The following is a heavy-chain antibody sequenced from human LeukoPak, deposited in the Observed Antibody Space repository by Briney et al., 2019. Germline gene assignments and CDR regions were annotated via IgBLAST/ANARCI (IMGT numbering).Heavy chain of an antibody. V-gene: IGHV1-18*01. D-gene: IGHD6-13*01. J-gene: IGHJ4*02. CDR3: ARGNGYNIIWLLDF. Sequence: ASVKVSCKASGYTFMAYGINWVRQAPGQGLQWMGWISAHSGDIRYAQNFQGRVTMTTDTATSTAYMELRNLRSDDTAFYYCARGNGYNIIWLLDFWGQGTLITVSS. CDR2: ISAHSGDI. CDR1: GYTFMAYG.